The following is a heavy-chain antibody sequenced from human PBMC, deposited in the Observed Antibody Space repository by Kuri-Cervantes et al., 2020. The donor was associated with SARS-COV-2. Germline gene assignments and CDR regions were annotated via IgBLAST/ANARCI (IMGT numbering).Heavy chain of an antibody. Sequence: GESLKISCAASGFTFSNYGMHWVRQAPGKGLEWVAVISYDGSDRYYADSVKGRFTISRDNSKNMLYLQMNSLRAEDAAVYYCAKVWSGSYSHYYYYAMDVWGQGTTVTVSS. CDR2: ISYDGSDR. J-gene: IGHJ6*02. CDR1: GFTFSNYG. V-gene: IGHV3-30*18. CDR3: AKVWSGSYSHYYYYAMDV. D-gene: IGHD3-10*01.